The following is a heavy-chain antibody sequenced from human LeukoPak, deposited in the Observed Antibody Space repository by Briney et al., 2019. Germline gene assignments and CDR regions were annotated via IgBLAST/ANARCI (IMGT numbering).Heavy chain of an antibody. D-gene: IGHD3-22*01. CDR3: ARRGSSSGYYYSFDY. CDR1: GYTFTGYY. V-gene: IGHV1-2*04. Sequence: ASVKVSCKASGYTFTGYYMHWVRQAPGQGLEWMGWINPNSGGTNYAQKFQGWVTMTRDTSISTAYMKLSRLRSDDTAVYYCARRGSSSGYYYSFDYWGQGTLVTVSS. J-gene: IGHJ4*02. CDR2: INPNSGGT.